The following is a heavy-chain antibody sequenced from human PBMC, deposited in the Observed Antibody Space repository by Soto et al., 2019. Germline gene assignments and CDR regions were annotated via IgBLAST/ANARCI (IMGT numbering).Heavy chain of an antibody. CDR3: ARQTEYYDFWSGYYTNYYYGMDV. CDR2: IYYSGST. J-gene: IGHJ6*02. V-gene: IGHV4-39*01. D-gene: IGHD3-3*01. Sequence: SETLSLTCTVSGGSISSSSYYWGWIRQPPGKGLEWIGSIYYSGSTYYNPSLKSRVTISVDTSKNQFSLKLSSVTAADTAVYYCARQTEYYDFWSGYYTNYYYGMDVWGQGTTVTVSS. CDR1: GGSISSSSYY.